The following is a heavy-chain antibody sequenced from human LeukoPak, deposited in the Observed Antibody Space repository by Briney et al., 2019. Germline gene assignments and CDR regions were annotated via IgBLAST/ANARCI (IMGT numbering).Heavy chain of an antibody. D-gene: IGHD1-14*01. J-gene: IGHJ4*02. Sequence: GGSLRLSCAASGFTFSNAWMSWVRQAPGKGLEWVGRIKSKTDGGTTDYAAPVKGRFTISRDDSKNTLYLQMNNLKTEDTAVYYCTTDKDVDPEGPEDYWGQGTLVTVSS. CDR1: GFTFSNAW. CDR3: TTDKDVDPEGPEDY. V-gene: IGHV3-15*01. CDR2: IKSKTDGGTT.